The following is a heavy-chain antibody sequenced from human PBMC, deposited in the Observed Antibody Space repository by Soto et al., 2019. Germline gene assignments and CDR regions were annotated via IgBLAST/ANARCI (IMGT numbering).Heavy chain of an antibody. CDR3: AKLITPPGDAFDL. CDR1: GFSFSTYG. V-gene: IGHV3-30*18. D-gene: IGHD3-22*01. Sequence: PGGSLRLSCAASGFSFSTYGMHWVRQAPGKGLEWLAVISYDGTKKNYVDSVKGRFTISRDNSKNTLFLQLNSLRTEDTAVYYCAKLITPPGDAFDLWGQGTMVTVSS. CDR2: ISYDGTKK. J-gene: IGHJ3*01.